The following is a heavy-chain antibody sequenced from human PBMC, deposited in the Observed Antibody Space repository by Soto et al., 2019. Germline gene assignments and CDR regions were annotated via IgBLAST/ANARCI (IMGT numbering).Heavy chain of an antibody. CDR1: GGTFSSYT. D-gene: IGHD3-10*01. V-gene: IGHV1-69*08. J-gene: IGHJ5*02. CDR2: IIPILGIA. Sequence: QVQLVQSGAEVKKPGSSVKVSCKASGGTFSSYTISWVRQAPGQGLEWMGRIIPILGIANYAQKFQGRVKITADKSTSTAYMELSSLRSEDTAVYYCARDYGYYGSGMFDPWGQGTLVTVSS. CDR3: ARDYGYYGSGMFDP.